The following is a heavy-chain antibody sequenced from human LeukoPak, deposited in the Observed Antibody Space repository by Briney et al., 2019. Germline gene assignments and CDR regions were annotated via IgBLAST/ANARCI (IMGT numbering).Heavy chain of an antibody. Sequence: GSLRPFREPSGFTFSTDWMGWVRQAPGKGLAWVANINADGSDPYHVDSVKGRFTISRSNAKMSLFLQMYSLRVEDTALYYCVRWGVTAGMQDWGQGTLITVS. CDR3: VRWGVTAGMQD. D-gene: IGHD6-19*01. V-gene: IGHV3-7*01. CDR1: GFTFSTDW. CDR2: INADGSDP. J-gene: IGHJ1*01.